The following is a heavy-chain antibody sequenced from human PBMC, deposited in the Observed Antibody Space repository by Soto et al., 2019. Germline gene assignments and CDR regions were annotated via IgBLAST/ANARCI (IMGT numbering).Heavy chain of an antibody. CDR1: GGSISSGGYY. D-gene: IGHD3-10*01. CDR3: ARGVTMVRGVIHTPYFDY. J-gene: IGHJ4*02. Sequence: QVQLQESGPGLVKPSQTLSLTCTVSGGSISSGGYYWSWIRQHPGKGLEWIGYIYYSGSTYYNTSLTRRVTRTVDTSKNQFSLKLSSVTAADTAVYYCARGVTMVRGVIHTPYFDYWGQGTLVTVSS. V-gene: IGHV4-31*03. CDR2: IYYSGST.